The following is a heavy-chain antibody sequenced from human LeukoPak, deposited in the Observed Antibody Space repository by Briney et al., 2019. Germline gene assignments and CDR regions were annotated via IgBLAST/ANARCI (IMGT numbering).Heavy chain of an antibody. V-gene: IGHV1-46*01. J-gene: IGHJ3*02. CDR2: INPSGGST. D-gene: IGHD3-9*01. CDR1: GYTFTSYY. Sequence: ASVKVSCKASGYTFTSYYMHWVRQARGQGLEWMGIINPSGGSTSYAQKFQGRVTMTRDTSTSTVYMELSSLRSEDTAVYYCARATYYDILTGYSSDAFDIWGQGTMVTVSS. CDR3: ARATYYDILTGYSSDAFDI.